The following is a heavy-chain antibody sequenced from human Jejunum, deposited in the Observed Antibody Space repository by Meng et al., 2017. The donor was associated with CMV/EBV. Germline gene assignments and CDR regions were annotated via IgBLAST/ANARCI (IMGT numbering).Heavy chain of an antibody. CDR1: GFSPSTSGEG. CDR3: AHFVGGYYPSRPDY. V-gene: IGHV2-5*02. Sequence: HIPLKESVPSLVQPQPTLTLPCSFSGFSPSTSGEGVGWIRQPPGKALEWLALIYRGDDKRYSPSLNSRLTIAKDTSKNEVVLTLTSMGPIDTGTYYCAHFVGGYYPSRPDYWGQGTLVTVSS. J-gene: IGHJ4*02. CDR2: IYRGDDK. D-gene: IGHD1-26*01.